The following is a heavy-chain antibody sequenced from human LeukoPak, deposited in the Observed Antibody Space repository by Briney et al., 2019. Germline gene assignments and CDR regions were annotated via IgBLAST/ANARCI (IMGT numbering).Heavy chain of an antibody. CDR2: IYHSGST. J-gene: IGHJ4*02. D-gene: IGHD3-22*01. Sequence: SETLSLTCAVSGGSISSGGYSWSWIRQPPGKGLEWIGYIYHSGSTYYNPSLKSRVTISVDTSKNQFSLKLSSVTAADTAVYYCVGSYYYDSSGYPNKAGSFDYWGQGTLVTVSS. CDR3: VGSYYYDSSGYPNKAGSFDY. V-gene: IGHV4-30-2*02. CDR1: GGSISSGGYS.